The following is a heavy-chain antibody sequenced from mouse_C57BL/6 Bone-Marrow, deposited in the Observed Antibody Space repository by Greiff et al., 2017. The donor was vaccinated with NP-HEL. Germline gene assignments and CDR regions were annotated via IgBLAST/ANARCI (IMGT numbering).Heavy chain of an antibody. CDR3: ARPGGIYYYGSSYDYYAMDY. CDR1: GFTFSDYY. D-gene: IGHD1-1*01. CDR2: ISNGGGST. Sequence: EVHLVESGGGLVQPGGSLKLSCAASGFTFSDYYMYWVRQTPEKRLEWVAYISNGGGSTYYPDTVKGRFPISRDNAKNTLYLQMSRLKSEDTAMYYCARPGGIYYYGSSYDYYAMDYWGQGTSVTVSS. V-gene: IGHV5-12*01. J-gene: IGHJ4*01.